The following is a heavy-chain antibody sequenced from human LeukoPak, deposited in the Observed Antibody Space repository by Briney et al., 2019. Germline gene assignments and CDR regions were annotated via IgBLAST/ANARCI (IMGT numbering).Heavy chain of an antibody. CDR2: ISGSGGST. D-gene: IGHD6-19*01. Sequence: GGSPRLSCAASGFTFSSYAMSWVRQAPGKGLEWVSAISGSGGSTYYADSVKGRFTISRDNSKNTLYLQMNSLRAEDTAVYYCAKDGYSSGWYQSYYYYGMDVWGQGTTVTVSS. J-gene: IGHJ6*02. CDR1: GFTFSSYA. V-gene: IGHV3-23*01. CDR3: AKDGYSSGWYQSYYYYGMDV.